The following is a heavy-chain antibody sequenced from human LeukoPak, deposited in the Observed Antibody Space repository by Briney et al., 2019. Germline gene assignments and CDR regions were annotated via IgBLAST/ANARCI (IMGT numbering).Heavy chain of an antibody. CDR2: IYSSGTT. Sequence: GGSLRLSCAASGFTVSSNYMTWVRQAPGKGLEWVSVIYSSGTTYYTDSVKGRFTISRDNSENTVYLQMTSLREDDTAVYYCARALITILPDCWGQGTLVIVSS. CDR3: ARALITILPDC. D-gene: IGHD1-20*01. CDR1: GFTVSSNY. J-gene: IGHJ4*02. V-gene: IGHV3-66*02.